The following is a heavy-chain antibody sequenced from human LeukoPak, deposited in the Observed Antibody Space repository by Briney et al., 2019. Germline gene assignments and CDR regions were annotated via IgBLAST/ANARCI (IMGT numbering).Heavy chain of an antibody. D-gene: IGHD6-13*01. Sequence: EPGGSLRLSCAASGFTFSSYGMHWARQAPGKGLEWVAVISYDGSNKYYADSVKGRFTISRDNSKNTLYLQMNSLRAEDTAVYYCAKGGLAAAGQRNYFDYWGQGTLVTVSS. CDR2: ISYDGSNK. J-gene: IGHJ4*02. V-gene: IGHV3-30*18. CDR3: AKGGLAAAGQRNYFDY. CDR1: GFTFSSYG.